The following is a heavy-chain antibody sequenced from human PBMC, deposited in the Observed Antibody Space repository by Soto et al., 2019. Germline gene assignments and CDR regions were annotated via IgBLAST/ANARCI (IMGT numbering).Heavy chain of an antibody. J-gene: IGHJ4*02. V-gene: IGHV3-23*01. Sequence: GGALRLSCGASGLTFSSDAMRWVRQAPGKGVEWVSAFSGSGGSTHYADSVKGRFTISRDNSKNTLYLQMNSLRAEDTAVYYCAKPYCSGGSCYHSHFVYWGQGTLVTVSS. D-gene: IGHD2-15*01. CDR1: GLTFSSDA. CDR2: FSGSGGST. CDR3: AKPYCSGGSCYHSHFVY.